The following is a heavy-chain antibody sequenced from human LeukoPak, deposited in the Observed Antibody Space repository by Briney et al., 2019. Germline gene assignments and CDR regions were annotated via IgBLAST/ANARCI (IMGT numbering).Heavy chain of an antibody. CDR2: ISWDGGST. Sequence: GGSLRLSCAASGFTFDDYTMHWVRQAPGKGLEWVSLISWDGGSTYYADSVKGRFTISRDNSKNSLYLRMNSLRTEDTALYYCAKDKSQGFDYWGQGTLVTVSS. CDR1: GFTFDDYT. CDR3: AKDKSQGFDY. J-gene: IGHJ4*02. V-gene: IGHV3-43*01.